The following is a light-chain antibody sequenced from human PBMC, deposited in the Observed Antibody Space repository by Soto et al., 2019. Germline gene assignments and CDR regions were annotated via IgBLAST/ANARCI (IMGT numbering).Light chain of an antibody. CDR1: SSDVGGYDY. J-gene: IGLJ1*01. CDR2: EVS. Sequence: QSALTQPPSASGSPGHSVTISCTGTSSDVGGYDYVSWYQQQSGKAPKLIIYEVSRRPSGVPDRFSGSKSGDTASLTVSGLQAEDEADYYCSSYARINNVIFGAGTKLTVL. CDR3: SSYARINNVI. V-gene: IGLV2-8*01.